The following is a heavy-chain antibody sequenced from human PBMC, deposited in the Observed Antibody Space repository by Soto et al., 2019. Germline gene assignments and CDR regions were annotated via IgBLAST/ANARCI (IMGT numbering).Heavy chain of an antibody. CDR3: ARGRVGIAVADYMDV. J-gene: IGHJ6*03. CDR1: GFTFSDYY. Sequence: GGSLRLSCAASGFTFSDYYMSWIRQAPGKGLEWVSYISSSGSTIYYADSVKGRFTISRDNAKNSLYLQMNSLRAEDTAVYYFARGRVGIAVADYMDVWGKGTTVTVSS. V-gene: IGHV3-11*01. D-gene: IGHD6-19*01. CDR2: ISSSGSTI.